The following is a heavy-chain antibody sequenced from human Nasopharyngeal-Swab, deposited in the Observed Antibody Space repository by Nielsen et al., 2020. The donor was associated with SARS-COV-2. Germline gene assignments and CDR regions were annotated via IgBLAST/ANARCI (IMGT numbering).Heavy chain of an antibody. Sequence: ASVKVSCKASGYSFTYYNIHWVRQAPGQSLEWMGWINVDKGNTKESQQFQGRVTITGDTSASTAYMEVSSLRSEDTAVYYCARLGAAGDFDYWGQGTLVTVSS. V-gene: IGHV1-3*01. D-gene: IGHD6-13*01. CDR2: INVDKGNT. CDR1: GYSFTYYN. CDR3: ARLGAAGDFDY. J-gene: IGHJ4*02.